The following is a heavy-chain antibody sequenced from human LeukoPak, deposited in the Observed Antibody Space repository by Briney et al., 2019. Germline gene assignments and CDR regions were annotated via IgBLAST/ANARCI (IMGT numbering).Heavy chain of an antibody. Sequence: GGSLRLSCAASGFTFSSYSMNWVRQAPGKGLEWVSYISSSSSTIYYADSVKGRFTISRDNAKNSLYLQMNSLRAEDTAVYYCATTRYPNIFDIWGQGTMVTVSS. D-gene: IGHD3-9*01. J-gene: IGHJ3*02. CDR1: GFTFSSYS. CDR3: ATTRYPNIFDI. V-gene: IGHV3-48*01. CDR2: ISSSSSTI.